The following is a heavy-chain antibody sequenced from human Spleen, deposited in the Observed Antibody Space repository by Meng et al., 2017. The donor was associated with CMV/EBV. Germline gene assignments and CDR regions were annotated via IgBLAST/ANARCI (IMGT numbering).Heavy chain of an antibody. D-gene: IGHD3-22*01. Sequence: GGSLRLSCAASGFTFSSYSMNWVRQAPGKGLEWVSYISSSSSTIYYADSVKGRFTISRDNSKNTLSLQMNSLRAEDTAVYYCARPPTMKIVPDTFHIWGQGTMVTVSS. J-gene: IGHJ3*02. CDR3: ARPPTMKIVPDTFHI. CDR2: ISSSSSTI. CDR1: GFTFSSYS. V-gene: IGHV3-48*01.